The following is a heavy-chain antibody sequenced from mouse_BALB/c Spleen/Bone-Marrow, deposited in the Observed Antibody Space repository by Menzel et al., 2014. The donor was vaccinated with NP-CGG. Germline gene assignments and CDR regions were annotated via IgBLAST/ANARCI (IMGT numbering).Heavy chain of an antibody. Sequence: QVQLKESGPGLVAPSQSLSITCTVSGFSLTSYGVHWVRQPPGKGLELLGVIWAGGSTNYNSALMSRLSISKDNSKSQVFLKMNRLQTDDTAMYYCARPTPRYFAMDYWGQGTSVTVSS. D-gene: IGHD6-1*01. CDR1: GFSLTSYG. CDR2: IWAGGST. J-gene: IGHJ4*01. V-gene: IGHV2-9*02. CDR3: ARPTPRYFAMDY.